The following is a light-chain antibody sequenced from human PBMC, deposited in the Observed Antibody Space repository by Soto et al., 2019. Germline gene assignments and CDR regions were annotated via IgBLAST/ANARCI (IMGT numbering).Light chain of an antibody. CDR2: DAS. V-gene: IGKV1-5*01. CDR3: QQYNSDWT. Sequence: DIQMTQSPSTLSASVGDRVTITCRASQSISSWLAWYQQKPGKAPKLLIYDASSLESGGPSRFSGSGSGTEFTLTISSLQPDEFATYYCQQYNSDWTFGQGTKVEIK. CDR1: QSISSW. J-gene: IGKJ1*01.